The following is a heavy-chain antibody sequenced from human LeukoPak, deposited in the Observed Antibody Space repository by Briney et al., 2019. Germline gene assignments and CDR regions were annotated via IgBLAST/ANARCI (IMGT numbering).Heavy chain of an antibody. V-gene: IGHV3-7*01. CDR2: INQGGSET. Sequence: PGGSLRLSCAASGFPFTDYWMIWVRQAPGKRPEWVGNINQGGSETNYVDSVKGRFSISRDNAKTSLYLEMNSLRAEDTAVYYCATDRKAGTWDPRFDYWGQGALVTVSS. J-gene: IGHJ4*02. CDR3: ATDRKAGTWDPRFDY. D-gene: IGHD1-14*01. CDR1: GFPFTDYW.